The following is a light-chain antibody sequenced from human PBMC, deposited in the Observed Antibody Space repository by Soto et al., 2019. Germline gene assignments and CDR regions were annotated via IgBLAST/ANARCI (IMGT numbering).Light chain of an antibody. CDR3: AAWDVSLNGYV. V-gene: IGLV1-44*01. CDR2: SNN. Sequence: QSVLTQPPSASGTPGRRVLISCSGSSSNIGSNTVNWYQQLPGTAPKLLIYSNNHRPPGGPDRVSGSKSGTSASLAISGVQSDDEADYYCAAWDVSLNGYVFATGTKLTVL. J-gene: IGLJ1*01. CDR1: SSNIGSNT.